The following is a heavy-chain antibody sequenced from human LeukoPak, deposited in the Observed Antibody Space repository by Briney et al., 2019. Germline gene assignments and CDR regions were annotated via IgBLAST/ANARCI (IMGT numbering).Heavy chain of an antibody. CDR1: GFTFSTYA. Sequence: GGSLRLSCAASGFTFSTYAMTWDRQAPGKGLEWVSGVSGGGGSTYYADSVKGRFTISRDNSKNTLYLQMNSLRAEDTAVYYCAKRKDSGGYYFFDYWGQGTLVTVSS. D-gene: IGHD3-22*01. V-gene: IGHV3-23*01. CDR3: AKRKDSGGYYFFDY. J-gene: IGHJ4*02. CDR2: VSGGGGST.